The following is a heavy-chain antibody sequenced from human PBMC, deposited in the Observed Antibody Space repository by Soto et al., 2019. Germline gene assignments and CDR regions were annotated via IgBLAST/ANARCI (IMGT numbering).Heavy chain of an antibody. CDR1: GFSLSSGGMG. V-gene: IGHV2-5*01. J-gene: IGHJ3*02. Sequence: QITLKESGPTLVRPTQTLTLTCTFSGFSLSSGGMGVGWIRQPPGKALEWLASIYWNDDKLYSPSLKSRLTLAEDTAKNQVVLTMTHMDPVDTATYCCAYNPRYYSDSRGQKAGAFDMWGQGTLVTVSS. CDR3: AYNPRYYSDSRGQKAGAFDM. CDR2: IYWNDDK. D-gene: IGHD3-22*01.